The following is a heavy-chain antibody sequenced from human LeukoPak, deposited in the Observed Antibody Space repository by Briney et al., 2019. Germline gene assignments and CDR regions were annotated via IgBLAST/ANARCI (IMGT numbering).Heavy chain of an antibody. CDR3: AKGKYDYVWGSYRPTSHFDY. J-gene: IGHJ4*02. V-gene: IGHV3-23*01. CDR2: ISGSGGST. D-gene: IGHD3-16*02. Sequence: PGGSLRLSCAASGFTFSSYAMSWVRQAPGKGLEWVSAISGSGGSTYYADSVKGRFTISRDNSKNTLYLQMNSLRAEDTAVYYCAKGKYDYVWGSYRPTSHFDYWGQGTLVTVSS. CDR1: GFTFSSYA.